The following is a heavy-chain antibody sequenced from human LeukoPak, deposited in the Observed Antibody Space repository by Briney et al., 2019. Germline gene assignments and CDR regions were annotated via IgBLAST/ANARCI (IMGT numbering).Heavy chain of an antibody. CDR2: INHSGST. Sequence: PSETLSLTCAVYGGSFSGYYWSWIRQPPGKGLEWIGEINHSGSTNYNPSLKSRVTISVDTSKNQFSLKLSSVTAADTAVYYCARGLRAYYYYYYMDVWGKGTTVTVSS. CDR1: GGSFSGYY. V-gene: IGHV4-34*01. CDR3: ARGLRAYYYYYYMDV. J-gene: IGHJ6*03.